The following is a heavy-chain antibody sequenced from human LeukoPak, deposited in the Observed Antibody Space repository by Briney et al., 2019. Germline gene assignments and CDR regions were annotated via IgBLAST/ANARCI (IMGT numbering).Heavy chain of an antibody. Sequence: SETLSLTCAVSGGSISSSNWWSWVRQPPGKGLEWIGEIYHSGSTNYNPSLKSRVTISVDKSKNQFSLKLNSVTAADTAVYYCARDGADYYGSGRGYGMDVWGKGTTVTVSS. CDR3: ARDGADYYGSGRGYGMDV. J-gene: IGHJ6*04. CDR2: IYHSGST. D-gene: IGHD3-10*01. CDR1: GGSISSSNW. V-gene: IGHV4-4*02.